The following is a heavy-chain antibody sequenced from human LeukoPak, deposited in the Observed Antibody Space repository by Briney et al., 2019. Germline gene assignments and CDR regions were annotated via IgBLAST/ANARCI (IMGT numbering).Heavy chain of an antibody. Sequence: SETLSLTCSISGGSISINNFWWGWIRQSPGKAMEWVGSVYYSGSTYYNPSLTRRLTMSVDTSKNQFSLKLTSLTAADTAVHYCARGTSFGLMNSDNWGQGTLVIVSS. CDR1: GGSISINNFW. D-gene: IGHD2-8*01. J-gene: IGHJ4*02. CDR3: ARGTSFGLMNSDN. V-gene: IGHV4-39*07. CDR2: VYYSGST.